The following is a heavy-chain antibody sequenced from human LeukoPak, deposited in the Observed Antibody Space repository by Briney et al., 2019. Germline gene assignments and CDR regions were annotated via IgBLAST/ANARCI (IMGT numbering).Heavy chain of an antibody. CDR2: IYYSGST. D-gene: IGHD3-9*01. J-gene: IGHJ4*02. CDR1: VDSISSGDYY. CDR3: ARDPRYDILSGHDY. Sequence: TSETLSLTCSVSVDSISSGDYYWSWIRQPPGKGLEWIGYIYYSGSTYYNPSLKSRVTISVDTSKNQFSLKLSFVSAADTAVYYCARDPRYDILSGHDYWGQGTLVTVSS. V-gene: IGHV4-30-4*01.